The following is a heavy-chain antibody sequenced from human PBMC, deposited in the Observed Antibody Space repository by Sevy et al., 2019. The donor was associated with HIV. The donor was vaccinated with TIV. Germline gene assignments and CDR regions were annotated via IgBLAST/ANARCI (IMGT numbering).Heavy chain of an antibody. Sequence: GGSLRLSCAASGFTFSNYAMSWFRQAPGKGLEWVSSISRSGSSTDYADSVKGRFTISRDNSMNTLYLQMNSLRAEDTAVYYCAKVDVVVPVADYGLDVSGQGTTVTVSS. D-gene: IGHD2-2*01. CDR2: ISRSGSST. V-gene: IGHV3-23*01. J-gene: IGHJ6*02. CDR3: AKVDVVVPVADYGLDV. CDR1: GFTFSNYA.